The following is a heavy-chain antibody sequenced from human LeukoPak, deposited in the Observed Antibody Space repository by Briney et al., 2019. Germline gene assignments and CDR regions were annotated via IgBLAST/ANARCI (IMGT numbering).Heavy chain of an antibody. D-gene: IGHD3-10*01. J-gene: IGHJ5*02. CDR1: GYTFTGYY. CDR2: INPNSGGT. CDR3: ARGGGFSSYGSGTYRWSDQNWFDP. V-gene: IGHV1-2*02. Sequence: ASVKVSCKASGYTFTGYYMHWVRKAPGQGLEWMGWINPNSGGTNYAQKFQGRVTMTRDTSISTAYMELSRLRSDDTAVYYCARGGGFSSYGSGTYRWSDQNWFDPWGQGTLVTVSS.